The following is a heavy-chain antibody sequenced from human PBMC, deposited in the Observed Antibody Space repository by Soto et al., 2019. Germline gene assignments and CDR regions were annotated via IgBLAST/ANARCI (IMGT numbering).Heavy chain of an antibody. CDR3: VRGYGKYDSSSCFY. J-gene: IGHJ4*01. D-gene: IGHD6-13*01. V-gene: IGHV4-4*02. CDR2: IYRTVST. CDR1: GGSFTSNNW. Sequence: PSETLSLTCAVSGGSFTSNNWWTWVRQPPGQGLEWIGEIYRTVSTNYNPSLKSRVTISLDKSENQFTLKLSSATAADTAVYYCVRGYGKYDSSSCFYWGQGTLVTVSS.